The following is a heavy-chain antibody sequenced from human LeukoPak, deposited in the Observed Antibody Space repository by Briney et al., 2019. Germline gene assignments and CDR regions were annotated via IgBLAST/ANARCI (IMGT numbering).Heavy chain of an antibody. CDR3: AMGRGYSYGYFDY. V-gene: IGHV3-7*01. CDR2: IRQDGSQK. Sequence: GGSLRLSCAASGFTFSSYWMSWVRQAPGKGLEWVATIRQDGSQKYYVDSVKGRFTISRDNAKNSLYLQMNSLRAEDTAVYYCAMGRGYSYGYFDYWGQGTLVTVSS. D-gene: IGHD5-18*01. J-gene: IGHJ4*02. CDR1: GFTFSSYW.